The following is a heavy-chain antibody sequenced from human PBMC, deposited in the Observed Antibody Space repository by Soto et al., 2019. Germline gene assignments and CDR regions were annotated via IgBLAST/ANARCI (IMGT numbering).Heavy chain of an antibody. V-gene: IGHV1-69*01. Sequence: QVHLVQSGAEVKKPGSSVKVSCKASGGTFSSYAISWVRQAPGQGLEWMAGFIPIFGTTNYAQKFQGRVTITADESTSTAYMELSSLRSEDTAVYYCTRDRGRRYNDGRGYYYSAYWGQGTLVTVSS. CDR3: TRDRGRRYNDGRGYYYSAY. J-gene: IGHJ4*02. CDR2: FIPIFGTT. CDR1: GGTFSSYA. D-gene: IGHD3-22*01.